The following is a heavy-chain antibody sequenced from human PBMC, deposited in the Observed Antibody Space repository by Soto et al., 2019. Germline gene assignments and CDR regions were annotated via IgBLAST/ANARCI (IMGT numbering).Heavy chain of an antibody. D-gene: IGHD6-13*01. CDR1: GFTFSSYA. Sequence: QPGGSLRLSCAASGFTFSSYAMHWVRQAPGKGLEWVAVISYDGSNKYYADSVKGRFTISRDNSKNTLYLQMNSLRAEDTAVYYCAKGNSLDYWGQGTLVTVSS. CDR2: ISYDGSNK. J-gene: IGHJ4*02. V-gene: IGHV3-30-3*01. CDR3: AKGNSLDY.